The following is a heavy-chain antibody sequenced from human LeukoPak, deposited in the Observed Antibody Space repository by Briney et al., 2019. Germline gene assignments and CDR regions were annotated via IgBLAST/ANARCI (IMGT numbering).Heavy chain of an antibody. CDR1: GGTFSSYA. V-gene: IGHV1-69*13. CDR3: ARGPQVGAFDL. J-gene: IGHJ3*01. CDR2: IIPIFGTA. D-gene: IGHD1-26*01. Sequence: GASVKVSCKASGGTFSSYAISWVRQAPGQGLEWMGGIIPIFGTANYAQKFQGRVTITADESTSTAYMELSSLRSEDTAMYYCARGPQVGAFDLWGQGTMVTVSS.